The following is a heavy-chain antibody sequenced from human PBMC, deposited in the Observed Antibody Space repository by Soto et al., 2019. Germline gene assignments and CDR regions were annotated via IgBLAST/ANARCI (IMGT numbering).Heavy chain of an antibody. CDR3: ARGGGSPYHNHEFDF. V-gene: IGHV4-59*01. Sequence: QVQLQESGPGLVKPSETLSLTCAVSGASITHYYWNCIRQSPGKGLEWIVSFSSTGSTVYNPSHGSRVTVSVDTSKNQFSLTLNSVTAADTAVYYCARGGGSPYHNHEFDFWGQGTLVTVSS. CDR2: FSSTGST. J-gene: IGHJ4*02. CDR1: GASITHYY. D-gene: IGHD6-13*01.